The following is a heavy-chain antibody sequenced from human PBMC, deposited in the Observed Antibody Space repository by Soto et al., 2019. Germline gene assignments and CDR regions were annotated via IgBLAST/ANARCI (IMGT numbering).Heavy chain of an antibody. V-gene: IGHV3-23*01. J-gene: IGHJ4*02. CDR2: ISDRGDTT. CDR1: RFTSSINA. D-gene: IGHD1-1*01. CDR3: AKDKPGTTSFDY. Sequence: LXLSFAASRFTSSINAVYWVRQAPGKGLEWVSAISDRGDTTHYADSVKGRFTISRDTSKNTLYLQLNTLRADDTAVYYCAKDKPGTTSFDYWGQGTLVTVSS.